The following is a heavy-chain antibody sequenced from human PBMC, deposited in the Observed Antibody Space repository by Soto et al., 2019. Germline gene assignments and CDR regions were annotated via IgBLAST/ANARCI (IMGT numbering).Heavy chain of an antibody. V-gene: IGHV1-3*01. CDR1: GYTFTSYS. CDR3: ARDKGIATAGTGPKVNWFDP. D-gene: IGHD6-13*01. J-gene: IGHJ5*02. CDR2: INAGNDNT. Sequence: ASVKVSCKASGYTFTSYSMHWVRQAPGQRLEWVGWINAGNDNTQYSQNFQGRVTITRDTSASTAYMELSSLRSEDTAVYYCARDKGIATAGTGPKVNWFDPWGQGTLVTVSS.